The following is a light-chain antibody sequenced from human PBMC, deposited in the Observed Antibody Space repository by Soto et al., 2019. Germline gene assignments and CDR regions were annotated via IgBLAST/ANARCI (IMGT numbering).Light chain of an antibody. V-gene: IGKV3-20*01. CDR3: QQYGTSPRT. CDR2: GAS. CDR1: QSVSSSY. J-gene: IGKJ1*01. Sequence: EIVLTQSPGTLSLSPGERATLSCRASQSVSSSYLAWYQQKPGQAPRLLIYGASSRATGIPDRFGGSGSGTDFTLTIIRLEPEDFAVYSCQQYGTSPRTFGQGTKVDIK.